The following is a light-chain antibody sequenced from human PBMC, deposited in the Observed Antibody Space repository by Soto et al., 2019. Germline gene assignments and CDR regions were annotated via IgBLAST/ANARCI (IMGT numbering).Light chain of an antibody. CDR2: GAS. Sequence: EIVLTQSPGTLSLSPGERATLSCRASQSASSSYLAWYQQKPGQAPRLLIYGASSRATGIPDRFSGSGSGTDFTLTISRLEPEDFAVYYCQYYGSPPLTFGGGTKVEIK. V-gene: IGKV3-20*01. CDR1: QSASSSY. CDR3: QYYGSPPLT. J-gene: IGKJ4*01.